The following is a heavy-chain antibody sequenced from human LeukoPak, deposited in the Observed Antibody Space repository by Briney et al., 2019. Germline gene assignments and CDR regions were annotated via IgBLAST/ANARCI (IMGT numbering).Heavy chain of an antibody. V-gene: IGHV3-30*18. CDR3: AKGGGFDL. Sequence: GGSLRLSCAASGFPFSSYGMHWVRQAPGKGLEWVAVISYDGSNKYYADSVKGRLNISRDNFKNTLYLQMNSLRAEDTGVYYCAKGGGFDLWGQGTLVTVSS. J-gene: IGHJ4*02. CDR2: ISYDGSNK. D-gene: IGHD1-26*01. CDR1: GFPFSSYG.